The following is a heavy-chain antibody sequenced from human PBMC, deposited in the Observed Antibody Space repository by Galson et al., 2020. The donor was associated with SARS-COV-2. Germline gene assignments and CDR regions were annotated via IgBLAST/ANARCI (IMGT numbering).Heavy chain of an antibody. CDR3: AREGIRYSSSWYYFDS. D-gene: IGHD6-13*01. Sequence: SETLSLTCTVSGDSISSYYWSWIRQPPGKGLEWIGDSGNTNYNPSLKSRVTISLDTSKNQFSLKLSSVTAADTAVYYCAREGIRYSSSWYYFDSWGQGTLVTVSS. CDR2: SGNT. J-gene: IGHJ4*02. V-gene: IGHV4-59*01. CDR1: GDSISSYY.